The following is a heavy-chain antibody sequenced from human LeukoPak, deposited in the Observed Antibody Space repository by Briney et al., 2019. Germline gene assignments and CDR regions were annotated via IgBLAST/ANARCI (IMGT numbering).Heavy chain of an antibody. CDR2: INTKTEKT. Sequence: GASVKVSCKASGYSFNKYAMNWVRQAPGKGLEWMGWINTKTEKTTYAQAFTGRFVCSLDTSVSTAYLQSDSLQADDTAVYYCARTVTTRLFYFDYWGQGSLVTVSS. V-gene: IGHV7-4-1*01. CDR3: ARTVTTRLFYFDY. D-gene: IGHD4-11*01. CDR1: GYSFNKYA. J-gene: IGHJ4*02.